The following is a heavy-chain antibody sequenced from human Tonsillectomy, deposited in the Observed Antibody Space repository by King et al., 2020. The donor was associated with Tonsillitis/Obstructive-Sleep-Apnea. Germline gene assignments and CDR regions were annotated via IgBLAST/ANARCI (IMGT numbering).Heavy chain of an antibody. V-gene: IGHV4-34*01. CDR2: INHSGST. J-gene: IGHJ6*03. Sequence: VQLQQWGAGLLKPSETLSLTCAVYGGSFSGYYWSWLRQPPGKGLEWIGEINHSGSTNYNPSLKSRVTISVDTSKNQFSLKLSSVTAADTAVYYCARGEVVVVPAARYYYYYMDVWGKGTTVTVSS. D-gene: IGHD2-2*01. CDR3: ARGEVVVVPAARYYYYYMDV. CDR1: GGSFSGYY.